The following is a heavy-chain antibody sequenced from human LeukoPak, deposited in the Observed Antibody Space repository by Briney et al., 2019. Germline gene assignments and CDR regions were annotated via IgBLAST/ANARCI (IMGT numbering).Heavy chain of an antibody. CDR3: AKDPRLEGVGFWSVPTLYYFDY. J-gene: IGHJ4*02. CDR2: ISGSGGST. D-gene: IGHD3-3*01. Sequence: PGGSLRLSCAASGFTFSSYAMSWVRQAPGKGLEWVSAISGSGGSTYHADSVKGRFTISRDNSKSTLFLQMNSLTAEDTAVYYCAKDPRLEGVGFWSVPTLYYFDYWGQGTLVTVSS. CDR1: GFTFSSYA. V-gene: IGHV3-23*01.